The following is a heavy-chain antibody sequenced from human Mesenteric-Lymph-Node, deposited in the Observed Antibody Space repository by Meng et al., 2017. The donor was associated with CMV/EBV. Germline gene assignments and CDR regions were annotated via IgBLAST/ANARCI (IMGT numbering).Heavy chain of an antibody. D-gene: IGHD4-17*01. V-gene: IGHV3-15*01. Sequence: LSGVASGFTVTNAGMSWVRQTPGKGLEWVGRIKSKIDGGTIDYAAPVKGRFTISRDDSTNTVYLQMNSLKTEDTAVYYCSKSYGDSHWGQGTLVTVSS. CDR3: SKSYGDSH. CDR1: GFTVTNAG. CDR2: IKSKIDGGTI. J-gene: IGHJ4*02.